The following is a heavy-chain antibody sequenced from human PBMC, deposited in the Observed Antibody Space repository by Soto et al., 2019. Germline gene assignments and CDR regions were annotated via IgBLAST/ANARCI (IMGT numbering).Heavy chain of an antibody. CDR1: GYTFTSYG. D-gene: IGHD2-2*01. CDR2: ISAYNGNT. V-gene: IGHV1-18*01. Sequence: GASVKVSCKASGYTFTSYGISWVRQAPGQGLEWMGWISAYNGNTTYAQKFQGRVTMTTGTSTSTAYMELRSLRSDDTAVYYCASYCSSTSCPDKYGMDVWGQGTTVTVSS. CDR3: ASYCSSTSCPDKYGMDV. J-gene: IGHJ6*02.